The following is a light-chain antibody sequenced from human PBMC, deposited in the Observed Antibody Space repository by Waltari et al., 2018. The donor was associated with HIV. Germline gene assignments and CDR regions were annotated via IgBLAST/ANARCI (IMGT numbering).Light chain of an antibody. V-gene: IGLV2-14*01. CDR1: SSDVGGYNF. Sequence: QSALTQSASVSGSPGQSITVSCTGTSSDVGGYNFVAWYQHHPGKVPKLLIYMVSHRPSGISNRFSGSKSGNTASLTISGLQAEDEADYYCTSYTSSTTLYVFGSGTRVTVL. J-gene: IGLJ1*01. CDR3: TSYTSSTTLYV. CDR2: MVS.